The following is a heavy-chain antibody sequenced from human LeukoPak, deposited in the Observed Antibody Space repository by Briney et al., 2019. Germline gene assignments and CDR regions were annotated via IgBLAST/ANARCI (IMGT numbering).Heavy chain of an antibody. V-gene: IGHV4-61*02. Sequence: PSETLSLTCTVSGGSISSGSYYWSWIRQPAGKGLEWIGRIYISGSTNYNPSLTSRVTISVDTSKNQFSLKLSSVTAADTAVYYCAREGGYDPYFDYWGQGTLVTVSS. CDR1: GGSISSGSYY. CDR2: IYISGST. CDR3: AREGGYDPYFDY. J-gene: IGHJ4*02. D-gene: IGHD5-12*01.